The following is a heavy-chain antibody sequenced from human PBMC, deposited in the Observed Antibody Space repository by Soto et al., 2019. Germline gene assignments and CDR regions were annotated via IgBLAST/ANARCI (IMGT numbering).Heavy chain of an antibody. CDR1: GGSISSSSYY. D-gene: IGHD3-22*01. J-gene: IGHJ4*02. V-gene: IGHV4-39*01. Sequence: SETLSLTCTVSGGSISSSSYYWGWIRQPPGKGLEWIGSIYYSGSTYYNPSLKSRVTISVDTSKNQFSLKLSSVTAADTAVYYCATPYDSSGYYSAAGDDYWGQGTLVTVSS. CDR2: IYYSGST. CDR3: ATPYDSSGYYSAAGDDY.